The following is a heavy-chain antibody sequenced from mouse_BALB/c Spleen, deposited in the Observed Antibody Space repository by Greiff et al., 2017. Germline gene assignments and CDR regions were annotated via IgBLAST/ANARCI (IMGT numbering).Heavy chain of an antibody. J-gene: IGHJ4*01. CDR3: ARDRYDGARDY. CDR1: GFTFTDYY. D-gene: IGHD2-14*01. Sequence: EVMLVESGGGLVQPGGSLRLSCATSGFTFTDYYMSWVRQPPGKALEWLGFIRNKANGYTTEYSASVKGRFTIARDNSQSILYLQMNTLRAEDSATYYCARDRYDGARDYWGQGTSVTVSS. V-gene: IGHV7-3*02. CDR2: IRNKANGYTT.